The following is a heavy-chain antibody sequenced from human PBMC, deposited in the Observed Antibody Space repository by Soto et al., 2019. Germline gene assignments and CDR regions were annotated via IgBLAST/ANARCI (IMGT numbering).Heavy chain of an antibody. CDR1: GFTFSSYG. D-gene: IGHD1-1*01. CDR2: IWYDGSNK. V-gene: IGHV3-33*01. CDR3: ARDRNGHFDY. Sequence: QVQLVESGGGVVQPGRSLRLSCAASGFTFSSYGMHWVRQAPGKGLEWVAVIWYDGSNKYYADSVKGRFTISRDNSKNTPYLQMNSLRAEDTAVYYCARDRNGHFDYWGQGTLVTVSS. J-gene: IGHJ4*02.